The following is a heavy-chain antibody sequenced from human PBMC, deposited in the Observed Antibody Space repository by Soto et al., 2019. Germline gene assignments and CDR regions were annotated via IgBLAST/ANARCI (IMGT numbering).Heavy chain of an antibody. CDR2: LYWDADE. Sequence: QITLNESGPTLVKPTQTLTLTCTFSGFSLITRGVVVGWIRQPPGKALEWLALLYWDADERYSPSLMSGLTITKVTSKNQVYLTMTNMDPVDTATYYCAHRPRGFTYFFDYCGQGTLVTVSP. J-gene: IGHJ4*02. V-gene: IGHV2-5*02. CDR1: GFSLITRGVV. CDR3: AHRPRGFTYFFDY.